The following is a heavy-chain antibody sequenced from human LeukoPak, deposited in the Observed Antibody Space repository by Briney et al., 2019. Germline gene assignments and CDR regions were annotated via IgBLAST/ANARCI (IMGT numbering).Heavy chain of an antibody. D-gene: IGHD1-26*01. CDR2: ISSSSSYI. Sequence: GGSLRLSCAASGFTFSSYSMNWVRQAPGKGLERVSSISSSSSYIYYADSVKARFTISRDNSKNTLYLQMNSLSADDTAVYYCARDKLRGSAGNYYYMDVWGKGTTVTVSS. CDR1: GFTFSSYS. CDR3: ARDKLRGSAGNYYYMDV. V-gene: IGHV3-21*01. J-gene: IGHJ6*03.